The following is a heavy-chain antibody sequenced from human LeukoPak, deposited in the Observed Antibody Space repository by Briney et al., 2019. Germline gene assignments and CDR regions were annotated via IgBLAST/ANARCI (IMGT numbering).Heavy chain of an antibody. D-gene: IGHD6-13*01. CDR1: GFTFSSYW. Sequence: GGSLRLSCAASGFTFSSYWMSWVRQAPGKGLEWVSSISSSSSYIYYADSVKGRFTISRDNAKNSLYLQMNSLRAEDTAVYYCARGVRIAASYYYYYYMDVWGKGTTVTVSS. J-gene: IGHJ6*03. CDR3: ARGVRIAASYYYYYYMDV. V-gene: IGHV3-21*01. CDR2: ISSSSSYI.